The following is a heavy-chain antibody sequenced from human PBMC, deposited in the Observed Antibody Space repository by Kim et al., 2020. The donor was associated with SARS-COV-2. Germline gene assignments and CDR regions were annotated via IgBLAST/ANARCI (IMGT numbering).Heavy chain of an antibody. Sequence: GGSLRLSCAASEFVFGNFAMSWVRQAPGTGLDWVAVISYDGRKTFYGDSVKGRFTVSRDNSARSLSLRMTGLTLADSGLYYCAKSSGPLWGFVDFWGQGTPVTVSS. D-gene: IGHD6-19*01. CDR2: ISYDGRKT. J-gene: IGHJ4*02. CDR1: EFVFGNFA. V-gene: IGHV3-30*18. CDR3: AKSSGPLWGFVDF.